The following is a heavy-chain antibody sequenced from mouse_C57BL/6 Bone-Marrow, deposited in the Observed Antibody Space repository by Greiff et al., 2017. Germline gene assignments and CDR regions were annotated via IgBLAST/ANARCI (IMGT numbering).Heavy chain of an antibody. D-gene: IGHD1-1*01. CDR3: ARTDGSAYFDY. CDR2: IKPNNGGT. V-gene: IGHV1-22*01. Sequence: VQLQQSGPELVKPGASVKMSCKASGYTFTDYNMHWVNQSHGKSLEWIGYIKPNNGGTSYNQKFKGKATLTVNKSSSTAYMELRSLTSEDSAVYYCARTDGSAYFDYWGQGTTLTVSS. CDR1: GYTFTDYN. J-gene: IGHJ2*01.